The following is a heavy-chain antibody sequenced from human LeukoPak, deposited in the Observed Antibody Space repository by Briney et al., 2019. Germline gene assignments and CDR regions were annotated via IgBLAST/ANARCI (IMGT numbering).Heavy chain of an antibody. Sequence: GGSLRLSCAASGFTFSSYNMNWVRQAPGKGLEWVSFISTSSSYVYYADSVKGRFTISRHNAKNSLYLQLNSLRAEDTAVYYCVRLYDDYTNGHFDSWGQGTLVTVSS. D-gene: IGHD4-11*01. CDR3: VRLYDDYTNGHFDS. CDR1: GFTFSSYN. CDR2: ISTSSSYV. V-gene: IGHV3-21*01. J-gene: IGHJ4*02.